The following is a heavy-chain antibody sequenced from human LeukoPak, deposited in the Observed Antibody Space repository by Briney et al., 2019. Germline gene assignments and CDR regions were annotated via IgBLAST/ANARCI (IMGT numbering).Heavy chain of an antibody. J-gene: IGHJ3*02. CDR3: ARDGAVDILTGYGAFDM. CDR2: IYYSGSP. D-gene: IGHD3-9*01. CDR1: GGSICSYY. V-gene: IGHV4-59*01. Sequence: SETLSLTCTVSGGSICSYYWSWIRQPPGKGLEWIGYIYYSGSPNYSPSLNSRVTISLDTSRNQFSLKLSSVTAADTAVYYCARDGAVDILTGYGAFDMWGQGTMVTVSS.